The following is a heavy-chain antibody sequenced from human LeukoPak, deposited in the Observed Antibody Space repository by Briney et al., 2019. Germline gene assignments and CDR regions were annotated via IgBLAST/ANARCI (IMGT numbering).Heavy chain of an antibody. CDR1: GGSISSSSHY. CDR3: ARENSGSYREFDY. D-gene: IGHD1-26*01. CDR2: IYKTGST. J-gene: IGHJ4*02. V-gene: IGHV4-39*02. Sequence: PSETLSLTCTASGGSISSSSHYWGWIRQPPGKGLEWIASIYKTGSTFYNPSLKSRVTISVDTSKNQFSLNLRSVTAADTAVFYCARENSGSYREFDYWGQGTLVTVS.